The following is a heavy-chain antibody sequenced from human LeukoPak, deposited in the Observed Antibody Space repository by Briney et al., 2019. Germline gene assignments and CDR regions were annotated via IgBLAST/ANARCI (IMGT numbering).Heavy chain of an antibody. J-gene: IGHJ6*02. V-gene: IGHV3-30-3*01. CDR2: ISYDGSNK. Sequence: QSGGSLRLSCAASGLTFSSYAMHWVRQAPGKGLEWVAVISYDGSNKYYADSVKGRFTISRDNSKNTLYLQMNSLRAEDTAVYYCARDGAGNSCSGGSCYSYYYYYGMDVWGQGTTVTVSS. D-gene: IGHD2-15*01. CDR3: ARDGAGNSCSGGSCYSYYYYYGMDV. CDR1: GLTFSSYA.